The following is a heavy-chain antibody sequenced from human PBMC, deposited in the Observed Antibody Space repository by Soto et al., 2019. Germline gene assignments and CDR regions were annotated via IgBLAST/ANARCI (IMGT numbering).Heavy chain of an antibody. Sequence: SETLSLTCALYGGSFDGYYWSWIRPSPGKGLEWIGEIHHSGSTKYNPSLKRRVSLSVDTSTQQFSLKMTSMTAAARGAYFCGRGVDSWSGYLFWGQGTPVAVSS. CDR3: GRGVDSWSGYLF. CDR2: IHHSGST. CDR1: GGSFDGYY. D-gene: IGHD3-3*01. J-gene: IGHJ4*02. V-gene: IGHV4-34*01.